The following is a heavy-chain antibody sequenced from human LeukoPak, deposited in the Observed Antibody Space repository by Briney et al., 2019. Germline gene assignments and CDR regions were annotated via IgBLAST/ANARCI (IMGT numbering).Heavy chain of an antibody. CDR1: GFTVSSNY. CDR2: IYSGGST. Sequence: GGSLRLSCAASGFTVSSNYMSWVRQAPGKGLEWASVIYSGGSTYYADSVKGRFTISRDNSKNTLYLQMNSLRAEDTAVYYCVRGDYGDYTLFDYWGQGTLVTVSS. D-gene: IGHD4-17*01. V-gene: IGHV3-53*01. J-gene: IGHJ4*02. CDR3: VRGDYGDYTLFDY.